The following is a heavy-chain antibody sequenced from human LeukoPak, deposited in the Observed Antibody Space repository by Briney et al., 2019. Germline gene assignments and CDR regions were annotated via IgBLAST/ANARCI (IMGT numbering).Heavy chain of an antibody. D-gene: IGHD3-3*01. Sequence: GGSLRLSCAASGFRFNTYWMSWVRQAPGKGLEWVANIKQDGNEKYYADSVKGRFTISRDNGKNSLDLQMNSLRADDTAVYYCARGYDFWSGPPPYYYYMDVWGKGTTVTVSS. CDR2: IKQDGNEK. J-gene: IGHJ6*03. V-gene: IGHV3-7*01. CDR3: ARGYDFWSGPPPYYYYMDV. CDR1: GFRFNTYW.